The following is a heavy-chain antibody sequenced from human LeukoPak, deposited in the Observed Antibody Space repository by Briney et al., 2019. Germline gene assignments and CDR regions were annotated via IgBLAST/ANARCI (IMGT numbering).Heavy chain of an antibody. CDR1: GYTFTGYY. J-gene: IGHJ4*02. D-gene: IGHD4-17*01. CDR3: ARTAAYYGEPEMTFDS. CDR2: INPHSGGT. V-gene: IGHV1-2*02. Sequence: ASAKVSCKASGYTFTGYYMHWVRQAPGQGLEWMRWINPHSGGTNYALKFQGRVTMTRDTSISTAYMDLSRLRFDDTAVYYCARTAAYYGEPEMTFDSWGQGTLVTVSS.